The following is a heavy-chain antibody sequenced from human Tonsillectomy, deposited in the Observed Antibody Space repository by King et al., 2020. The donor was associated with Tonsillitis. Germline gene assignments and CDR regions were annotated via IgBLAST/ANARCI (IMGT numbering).Heavy chain of an antibody. CDR3: ARDGYYDSSGHYEGFLDV. CDR1: GFTVSSNS. D-gene: IGHD3-22*01. CDR2: IYSGGTT. J-gene: IGHJ6*04. V-gene: IGHV3-53*04. Sequence: VQLVESGGGLVQPGGSLRLYCAASGFTVSSNSMSWVRQAPGKGLEWVSVIYSGGTTYYADSVQGRFTISRHNSKNTLYLQMNSLRAEDTAVYYCARDGYYDSSGHYEGFLDVWGKGTTVTVSS.